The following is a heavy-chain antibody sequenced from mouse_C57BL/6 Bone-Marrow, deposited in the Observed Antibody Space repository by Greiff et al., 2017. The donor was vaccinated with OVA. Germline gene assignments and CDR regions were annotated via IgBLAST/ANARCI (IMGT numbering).Heavy chain of an antibody. CDR1: GYTFTSYW. V-gene: IGHV1-7*01. D-gene: IGHD2-3*01. CDR3: AKYSRDGYYRDY. Sequence: QVQLQQPGTELVKPGASVKLSCKASGYTFTSYWMHWVKQRPGQGLEWIGYINPSSGYTKYNQKFKDKATLTADKSSSTAYMQLSSLTYEDSAVYYCAKYSRDGYYRDYWGQGTTLTVSS. CDR2: INPSSGYT. J-gene: IGHJ2*01.